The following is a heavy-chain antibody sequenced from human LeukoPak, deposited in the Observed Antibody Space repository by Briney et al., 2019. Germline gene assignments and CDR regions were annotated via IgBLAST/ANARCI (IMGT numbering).Heavy chain of an antibody. CDR2: ISWNSGSI. J-gene: IGHJ5*02. D-gene: IGHD6-13*01. Sequence: PGGSLRLSCAASGFTFDDYAMHWVRQAPGKGLEWVSGISWNSGSIGYADSVKGRFTISRDNAKNSLYLQMNSLRAEDTALYYCAKEGPTDGGIIAAAGNWFDPWGQGTLVTVSS. CDR3: AKEGPTDGGIIAAAGNWFDP. CDR1: GFTFDDYA. V-gene: IGHV3-9*01.